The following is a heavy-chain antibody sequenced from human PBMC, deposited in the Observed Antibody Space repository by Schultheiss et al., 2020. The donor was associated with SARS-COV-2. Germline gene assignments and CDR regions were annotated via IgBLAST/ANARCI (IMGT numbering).Heavy chain of an antibody. V-gene: IGHV4-38-2*02. CDR3: ARDIVGGGVRQRLGMDV. Sequence: SETLSLTCNVSASSISGYYWAWIRQPPGKGLEWIGSIYHSGSFYYNPSLKSRITISVDMSENQFSLKLTSVTAADTAVYYCARDIVGGGVRQRLGMDVWGQGTTVTVSS. CDR2: IYHSGSF. CDR1: ASSISGYY. D-gene: IGHD3-16*01. J-gene: IGHJ6*02.